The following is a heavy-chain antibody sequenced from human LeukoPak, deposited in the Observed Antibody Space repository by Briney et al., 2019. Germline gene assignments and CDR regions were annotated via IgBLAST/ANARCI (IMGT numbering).Heavy chain of an antibody. CDR1: GGTFSSYA. D-gene: IGHD1-1*01. Sequence: ASVKVSCKASGGTFSSYAISWVRQAPGRGLEWMGWINPNSGGTNYAQKFQGRVTMTRDTSISTAYMELSRLRSDDTAVYYCAREGVDWNHSVYYFDYWGQGTLVTVSS. V-gene: IGHV1-2*02. CDR3: AREGVDWNHSVYYFDY. J-gene: IGHJ4*02. CDR2: INPNSGGT.